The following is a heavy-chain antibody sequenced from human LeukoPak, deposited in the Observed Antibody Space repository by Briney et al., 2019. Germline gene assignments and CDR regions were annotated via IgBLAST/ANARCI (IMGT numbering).Heavy chain of an antibody. D-gene: IGHD6-13*01. J-gene: IGHJ4*02. V-gene: IGHV4-59*01. CDR2: IYYTGST. CDR1: GGSISNNY. Sequence: SSETLSLTCTISGGSISNNYWNWIRVPPGKELEWIGYIYYTGSTHYNPSLKSRVTISLDTSKSQFSLKLTSVTAADTAVYYCAKARDSNIWYPFDYWGQGTLVTVSS. CDR3: AKARDSNIWYPFDY.